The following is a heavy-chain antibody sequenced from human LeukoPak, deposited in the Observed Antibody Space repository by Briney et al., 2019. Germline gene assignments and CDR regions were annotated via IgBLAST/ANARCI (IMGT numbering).Heavy chain of an antibody. CDR1: GITFSSYG. CDR2: ISSTGGTT. Sequence: GGSLRLSCAASGITFSSYGMSWVRQAPGKGLEWVSSISSTGGTTYYADSVKGRFTISRDNSKNTLYLQMNSLRAEDTAVYYCAKAATAMAPFDYWGQGTLVTVSS. V-gene: IGHV3-23*01. J-gene: IGHJ4*02. CDR3: AKAATAMAPFDY. D-gene: IGHD5-18*01.